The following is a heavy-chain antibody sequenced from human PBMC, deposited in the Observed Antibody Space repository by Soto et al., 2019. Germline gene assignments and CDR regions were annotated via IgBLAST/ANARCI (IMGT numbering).Heavy chain of an antibody. CDR1: GFTFSSYA. CDR3: AKDLEWLQSYYYGMDV. V-gene: IGHV3-23*01. J-gene: IGHJ6*02. D-gene: IGHD5-12*01. Sequence: GGSLRLSCAASGFTFSSYAMSWVRQAPGKGLEWVSAISGSGGSTYYADSVKGRFTISRDNSKNTLYLHMNSLRAEDTAVYYCAKDLEWLQSYYYGMDVWGQGTTVTVSS. CDR2: ISGSGGST.